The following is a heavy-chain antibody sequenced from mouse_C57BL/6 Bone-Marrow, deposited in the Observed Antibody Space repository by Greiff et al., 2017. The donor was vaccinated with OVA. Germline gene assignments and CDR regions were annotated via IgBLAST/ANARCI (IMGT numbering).Heavy chain of an antibody. CDR2: IYPRSGNT. CDR1: GYTFTSYG. J-gene: IGHJ3*01. D-gene: IGHD1-1*01. Sequence: QVQLQQSGAELARPGASVKLSCKASGYTFTSYGISWVKQRTGQGLEWIGEIYPRSGNTYYNEKFKGKATLTADKSSSTAYMGLRSLTSEDSAVYFCARRGFYYGSSYGFAYWGQGTLVTVSA. V-gene: IGHV1-81*01. CDR3: ARRGFYYGSSYGFAY.